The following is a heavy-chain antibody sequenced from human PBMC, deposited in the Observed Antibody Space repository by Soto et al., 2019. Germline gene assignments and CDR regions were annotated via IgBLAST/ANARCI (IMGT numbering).Heavy chain of an antibody. J-gene: IGHJ5*02. Sequence: GGSLRLSCAASGFTFSSYGMHWVRQAPGKGLEWVAVIWYDGSNKYYADSVKGRFTISRDNSKNTLYLQMNSLRAEDTAVYFCAAEIDDYADFNHWGQGTPVTVSS. V-gene: IGHV3-33*01. CDR1: GFTFSSYG. CDR2: IWYDGSNK. D-gene: IGHD4-17*01. CDR3: AAEIDDYADFNH.